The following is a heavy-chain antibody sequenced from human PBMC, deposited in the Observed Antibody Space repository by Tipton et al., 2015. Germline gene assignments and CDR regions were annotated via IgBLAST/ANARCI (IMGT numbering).Heavy chain of an antibody. V-gene: IGHV3-30*18. CDR2: ISYDGSDK. CDR3: AKESTPEVVADYDAFDV. CDR1: GFTFSSYW. Sequence: SLRLSCTASGFTFSSYWMHWVRQAPGKGLEWVAFISYDGSDKYYADSVKGRFTVSRDKSKKTVYLEMNSLRGEDTAVYYCAKESTPEVVADYDAFDVWGQGTMVTVSS. J-gene: IGHJ3*01. D-gene: IGHD2-15*01.